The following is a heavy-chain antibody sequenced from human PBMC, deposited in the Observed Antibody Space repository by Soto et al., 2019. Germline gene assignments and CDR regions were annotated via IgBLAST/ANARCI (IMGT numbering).Heavy chain of an antibody. CDR3: ARATAMAPWFFDY. V-gene: IGHV4-59*01. D-gene: IGHD5-18*01. J-gene: IGHJ4*02. CDR2: ISYSERT. CDR1: GDSISSYY. Sequence: QVQLQESGPGLVKPSETLSLTCNVSGDSISSYYWSWIRQPPGKGLEWIGSISYSERTNYNPSLKSRVTISVDTSKNQFSLKLSSVTAADTAVFYCARATAMAPWFFDYWGQGTLVTVSS.